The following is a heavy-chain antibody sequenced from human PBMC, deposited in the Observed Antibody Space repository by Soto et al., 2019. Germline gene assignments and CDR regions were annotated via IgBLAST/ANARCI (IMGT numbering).Heavy chain of an antibody. Sequence: SLTCAVSGGXFSGYYWGWVRQPPGKGLEWVGEINYSGSTNYNPSLKRRVTISVDTSKNQVSLEVTSVTAADTAMYYCARRNYFYALDVWGQGTTVTVSS. CDR3: ARRNYFYALDV. V-gene: IGHV4-34*01. J-gene: IGHJ6*02. CDR2: INYSGST. CDR1: GGXFSGYY.